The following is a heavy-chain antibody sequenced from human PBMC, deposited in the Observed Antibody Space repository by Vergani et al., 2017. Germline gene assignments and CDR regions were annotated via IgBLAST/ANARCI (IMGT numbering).Heavy chain of an antibody. CDR3: ARIVRVGATTSSPFDY. J-gene: IGHJ4*02. V-gene: IGHV2-26*01. CDR1: GFSLSNARMG. CDR2: IFSNDEK. D-gene: IGHD1-26*01. Sequence: QVTLKESGPVLVKPTETLTLTCTVSGFSLSNARMGVSWIRQPPGKALEWLAHIFSNDEKSYSTSLKSRLTISKDTSKSQVVLTMTNMDPVDTATYYCARIVRVGATTSSPFDYWGQGTLVTVSS.